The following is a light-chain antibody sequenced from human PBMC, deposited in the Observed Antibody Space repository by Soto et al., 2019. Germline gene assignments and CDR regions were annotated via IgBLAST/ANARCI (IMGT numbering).Light chain of an antibody. CDR1: QGISNT. Sequence: DFQMTQSPSSLSASVGDRVTITCRASQGISNTLAWYQQKPGKVPMLLIYAASTLQSGVSSRFSGTGSGTDFTLTISSLQPEDVATYYCQKYDSVPLTFGGGTKVEIK. J-gene: IGKJ4*01. CDR2: AAS. V-gene: IGKV1-27*01. CDR3: QKYDSVPLT.